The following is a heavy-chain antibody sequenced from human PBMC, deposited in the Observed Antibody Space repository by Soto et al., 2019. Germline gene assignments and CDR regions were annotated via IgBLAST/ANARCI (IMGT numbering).Heavy chain of an antibody. CDR3: ASSGYDSFFDY. V-gene: IGHV3-7*01. Sequence: PGGSLRLSCAASGFTFSSYWMSWVRQAPGKGLEWVANIKQDGSEKYYVDSVKGRFTISRDNAKNSLYLQMNSLRAEDTAVYYCASSGYDSFFDYWGQGTLVTVSS. CDR1: GFTFSSYW. D-gene: IGHD5-12*01. CDR2: IKQDGSEK. J-gene: IGHJ4*02.